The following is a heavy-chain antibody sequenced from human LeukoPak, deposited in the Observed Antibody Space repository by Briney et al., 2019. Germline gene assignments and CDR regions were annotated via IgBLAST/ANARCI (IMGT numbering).Heavy chain of an antibody. CDR2: ISGSGGST. CDR3: AKPKYYSPLYYYYMDV. CDR1: GFTFSSYA. J-gene: IGHJ6*03. Sequence: GGSLRLSCAASGFTFSSYAMSWVRQAPGKGLEWVSAISGSGGSTYYADSVKGRFTISRDNSKNTLYLQMNSLRAEDTAVYYCAKPKYYSPLYYYYMDVWGKGTTVTVSS. V-gene: IGHV3-23*01. D-gene: IGHD4-11*01.